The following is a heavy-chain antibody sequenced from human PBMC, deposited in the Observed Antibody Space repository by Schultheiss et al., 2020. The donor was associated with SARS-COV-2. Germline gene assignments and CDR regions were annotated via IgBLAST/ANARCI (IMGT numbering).Heavy chain of an antibody. CDR2: ISYDGSNK. J-gene: IGHJ6*02. CDR1: GFTFSSYG. CDR3: ANAIYDFWSGPRAGMDV. V-gene: IGHV3-30*18. Sequence: GESLKISCAASGFTFSSYGMHWVRQAPGKGLEWVAVISYDGSNKYYADSVKGRFTISRDNSKNTLYLQMNSLRAEDTAVYYCANAIYDFWSGPRAGMDVWGQGTTVTVSS. D-gene: IGHD3-3*01.